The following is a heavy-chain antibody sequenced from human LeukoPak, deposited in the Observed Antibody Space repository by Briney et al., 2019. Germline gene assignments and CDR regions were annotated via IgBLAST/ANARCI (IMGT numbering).Heavy chain of an antibody. J-gene: IGHJ4*02. CDR2: ISSSSSYI. CDR1: GFTFSSYE. D-gene: IGHD1-26*01. CDR3: AREALGSGTYG. V-gene: IGHV3-21*01. Sequence: NPGGSLRLSCAASGFTFSSYEMNWVRQAPGKGLEWVSSISSSSSYISYADSMKGRFTISRDNAKNSLFLQMNSLRAEDTAVYYCAREALGSGTYGWGQGTLVTVSS.